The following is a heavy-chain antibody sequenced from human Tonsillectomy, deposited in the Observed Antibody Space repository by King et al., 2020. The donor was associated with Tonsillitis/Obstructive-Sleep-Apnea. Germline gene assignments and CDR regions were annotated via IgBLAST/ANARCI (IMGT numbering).Heavy chain of an antibody. Sequence: VQLVESGGGLVQPGGSLRLSCAASGFTFSDHYMDCVRQAPGKGREWVGRTRNKANSYTTEYAASVKGRFTISRDDSKNSLYLQMNSLKTEDTAVYYCTRGPKLTGGYCGGDCLFYYFDYWGQGALVTVSS. CDR3: TRGPKLTGGYCGGDCLFYYFDY. D-gene: IGHD2-21*01. CDR1: GFTFSDHY. CDR2: TRNKANSYTT. V-gene: IGHV3-72*01. J-gene: IGHJ4*02.